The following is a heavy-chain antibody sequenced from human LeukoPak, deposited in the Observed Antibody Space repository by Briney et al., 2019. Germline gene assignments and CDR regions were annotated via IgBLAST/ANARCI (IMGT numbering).Heavy chain of an antibody. CDR2: IYYSGST. CDR3: ARHDRVYSNYVYFDY. Sequence: PSETLSLTCTVSGGSINSSSYYWGWIRHPPGKGLEWFGSIYYSGSTYYNPSLKSRVTISVDTSKNQFSLKLNSVTAADTAVYYCARHDRVYSNYVYFDYWGQGTLVTVSS. D-gene: IGHD4-11*01. CDR1: GGSINSSSYY. V-gene: IGHV4-39*01. J-gene: IGHJ4*02.